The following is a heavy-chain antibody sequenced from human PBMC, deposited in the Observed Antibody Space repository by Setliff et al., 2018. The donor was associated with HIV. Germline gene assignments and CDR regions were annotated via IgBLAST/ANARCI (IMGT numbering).Heavy chain of an antibody. D-gene: IGHD2-15*01. J-gene: IGHJ4*02. Sequence: ASVKVSCKASGGTFRNYGISWVRQAPGQGLEWMGKIIPKSDATDYAQKFRGRVTITADKSSNTVYLELTSLTSEDTAVYYCARELGEYCSGGTCYHHYYFDYWGPGTLVTVSS. CDR2: IIPKSDAT. CDR3: ARELGEYCSGGTCYHHYYFDY. CDR1: GGTFRNYG. V-gene: IGHV1-69*06.